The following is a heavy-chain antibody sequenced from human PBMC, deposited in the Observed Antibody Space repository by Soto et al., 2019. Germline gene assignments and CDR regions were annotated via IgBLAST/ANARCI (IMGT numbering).Heavy chain of an antibody. Sequence: QVQLVQSGAEVKKPGASVKVSCKASGYTFTSYAMHWVRQAPGQRLEWMGWINAGNGNTKYSQKFEGRVTITRDTSASTAYMELSSLRSEDTAVYYCARDRAGISSGWFNWGQGTLVTVSS. CDR1: GYTFTSYA. CDR2: INAGNGNT. CDR3: ARDRAGISSGWFN. D-gene: IGHD6-19*01. J-gene: IGHJ4*02. V-gene: IGHV1-3*01.